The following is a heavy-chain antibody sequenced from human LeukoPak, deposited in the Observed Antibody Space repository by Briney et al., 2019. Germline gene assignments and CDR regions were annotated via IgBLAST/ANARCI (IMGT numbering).Heavy chain of an antibody. V-gene: IGHV4-4*07. CDR2: IYTGGST. CDR1: GGSISSYY. CDR3: ARDLLWFGEKHAFDI. D-gene: IGHD3-10*01. Sequence: PSETLSLTCTVSGGSISSYYWSWIRQPAGKGLEWIGRIYTGGSTNYNPSLKSRVTMSVDTSKSQFSLKLSSVTAADTAVYYCARDLLWFGEKHAFDIWGQGTMVTVSS. J-gene: IGHJ3*02.